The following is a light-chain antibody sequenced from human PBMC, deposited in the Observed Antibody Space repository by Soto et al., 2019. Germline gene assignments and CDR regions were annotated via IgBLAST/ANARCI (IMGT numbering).Light chain of an antibody. CDR1: QSVSSN. Sequence: EIFLTQSRLSLSLSPVERATLSCRASQSVSSNLAWYQQKPGQAPRLLIYGASIRATGIPDRFSGSGSGTDFTLTISRLEPEDFALYYCQQYGSSAPITFGQGTRLEI. CDR2: GAS. J-gene: IGKJ5*01. CDR3: QQYGSSAPIT. V-gene: IGKV3-20*01.